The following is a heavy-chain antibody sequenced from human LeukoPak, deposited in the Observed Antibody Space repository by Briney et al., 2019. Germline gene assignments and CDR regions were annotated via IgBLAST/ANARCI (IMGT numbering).Heavy chain of an antibody. J-gene: IGHJ6*02. D-gene: IGHD5/OR15-5a*01. V-gene: IGHV3-7*01. CDR2: IKEDGGEK. Sequence: GGSLRLSCAASGFTFSEYWMSWVRQAPGKGLEWVANIKEDGGEKYYVDSMKGRFTISRDNAKNSLYLQMNSLRAEDTAVYYCATTRVSGYYYCYYGMAVWGQGTTVTVSS. CDR1: GFTFSEYW. CDR3: ATTRVSGYYYCYYGMAV.